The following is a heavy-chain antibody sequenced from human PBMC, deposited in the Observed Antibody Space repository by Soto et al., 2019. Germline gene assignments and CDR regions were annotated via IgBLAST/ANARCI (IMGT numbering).Heavy chain of an antibody. J-gene: IGHJ6*02. CDR1: GGTFSRYT. V-gene: IGHV1-69*02. CDR3: ASHFTGVLVLGTSPPGGDNFGWDV. CDR2: IIPIVDIP. D-gene: IGHD2-8*02. Sequence: QVQLVQSGAEVKKPGSSVKVSCKASGGTFSRYTFTWVRQAPGQGLEWVGRIIPIVDIPNYAQKFQGRATITADKSPSTGDLELSRLTSDDTAVYYCASHFTGVLVLGTSPPGGDNFGWDVWGQGTTVSVS.